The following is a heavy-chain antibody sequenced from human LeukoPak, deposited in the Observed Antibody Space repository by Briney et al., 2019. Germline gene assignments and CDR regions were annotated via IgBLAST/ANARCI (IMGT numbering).Heavy chain of an antibody. J-gene: IGHJ4*02. CDR2: IYPGDSDT. V-gene: IGHV5-51*01. Sequence: VESPIISCKGSGNSFTNYWIAWVRQMPGKGLEWLGIIYPGDSDTRYRPPFQGQVTISVDKSISTAYPQWSSLKASDTAMYYCARLGSGSYYHFDYWGQGTLVSVPS. D-gene: IGHD1-26*01. CDR1: GNSFTNYW. CDR3: ARLGSGSYYHFDY.